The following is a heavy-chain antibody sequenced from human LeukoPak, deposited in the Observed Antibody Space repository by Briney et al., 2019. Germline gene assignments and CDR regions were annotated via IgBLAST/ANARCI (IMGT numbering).Heavy chain of an antibody. Sequence: GGSLRLSCAASGFTFSSYAMSWVRQAPGKGLEWVSAISGSGGSTYYADSVKGRFSISRDNSKNTLYLQMNSLRAEDTAVYYCAKDLGHYYDSIAADYWGQGTLATVSS. CDR3: AKDLGHYYDSIAADY. D-gene: IGHD3-22*01. CDR1: GFTFSSYA. J-gene: IGHJ4*02. V-gene: IGHV3-23*01. CDR2: ISGSGGST.